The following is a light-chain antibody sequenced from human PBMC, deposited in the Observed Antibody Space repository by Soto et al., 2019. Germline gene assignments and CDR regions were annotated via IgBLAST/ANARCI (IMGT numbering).Light chain of an antibody. CDR3: QQYGSSSWT. Sequence: EIVLTQSPGTLSLSPGERATLSCRASQSVSSSYLAWYQQKPGQAPGLLIYGASSRATGIPDRFSGSGSGTAFTLTISRLEPEDFAVYYCQQYGSSSWTFGQGNKVDIK. CDR1: QSVSSSY. V-gene: IGKV3-20*01. CDR2: GAS. J-gene: IGKJ1*01.